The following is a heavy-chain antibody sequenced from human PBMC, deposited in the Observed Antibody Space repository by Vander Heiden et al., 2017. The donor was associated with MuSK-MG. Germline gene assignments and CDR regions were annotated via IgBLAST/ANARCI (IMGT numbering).Heavy chain of an antibody. Sequence: QVQLVESGGGVVQPGRSLRLSCAASGFTFSSYAMHWVRQAPGKGLEWVAVISYDGSNKYYADAVKGRFTISRDNSKNTLYLQMNRLRAEDTAVYYCARVPSSSFQYFKHWGQGTLVTVSS. D-gene: IGHD6-13*01. CDR2: ISYDGSNK. CDR3: ARVPSSSFQYFKH. V-gene: IGHV3-30-3*01. CDR1: GFTFSSYA. J-gene: IGHJ1*01.